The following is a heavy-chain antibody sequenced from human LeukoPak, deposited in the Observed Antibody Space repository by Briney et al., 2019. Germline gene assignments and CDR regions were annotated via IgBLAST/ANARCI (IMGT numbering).Heavy chain of an antibody. CDR2: GIPIFGTA. V-gene: IGHV1-69*06. CDR1: VGAVSIYA. D-gene: IGHD6-19*01. J-gene: IGHJ4*02. CDR3: ARARSGWYGRGFEDY. Sequence: GASEKLSFKSSVGAVSIYAINWVRQAPRQGHEWVGGGIPIFGTANYAQKFQGRVTITADKSTSTAYMELSSLRSEATAVYDCARARSGWYGRGFEDYWGEGTLVTVSS.